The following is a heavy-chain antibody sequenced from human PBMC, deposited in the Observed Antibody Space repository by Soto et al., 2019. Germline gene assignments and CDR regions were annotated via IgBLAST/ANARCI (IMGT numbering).Heavy chain of an antibody. CDR1: GFSLSTIGVG. CDR3: AHIGPYGDYEVRDYHYVMDV. D-gene: IGHD4-17*01. V-gene: IGHV2-5*02. J-gene: IGHJ6*02. Sequence: QITLKESGPTLVKPTQTLTLTCTFSGFSLSTIGVGVGWIRQPPGKALEWLALIYWDDDRRYRPSLKNSLTITKDTSKNQVVLTMTNLDPVDTATYYCAHIGPYGDYEVRDYHYVMDVWGQGTAVTVSS. CDR2: IYWDDDR.